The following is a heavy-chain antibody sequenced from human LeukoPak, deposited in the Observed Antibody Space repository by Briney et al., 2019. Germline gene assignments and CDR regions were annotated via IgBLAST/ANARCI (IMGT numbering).Heavy chain of an antibody. Sequence: ASVKVSCKASGYTFNSDYIHWVRQAPGQGLEWMGIINPSGTNTNYAQKFQGRVTMTRDTSTSTVYMELSSLRSEDTAVYYRATLDGYLPRRGDYWGQGTLVTVSS. V-gene: IGHV1-46*02. CDR3: ATLDGYLPRRGDY. CDR1: GYTFNSDY. J-gene: IGHJ4*02. CDR2: INPSGTNT. D-gene: IGHD5-24*01.